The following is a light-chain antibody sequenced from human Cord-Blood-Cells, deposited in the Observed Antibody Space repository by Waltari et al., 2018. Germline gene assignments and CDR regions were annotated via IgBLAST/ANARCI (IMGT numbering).Light chain of an antibody. V-gene: IGKV3-15*01. J-gene: IGKJ2*01. CDR1: QSVSSN. CDR3: QQYNNWPPYT. CDR2: GAS. Sequence: EIVMTQSPAPLSVSPGERATRSCRASQSVSSNLAWYQQKPCQAPRPLIYGASTRATGIPARFSGSGSGTEFTLTISSLQSEDFAVYYCQQYNNWPPYTFGQGTKLEIK.